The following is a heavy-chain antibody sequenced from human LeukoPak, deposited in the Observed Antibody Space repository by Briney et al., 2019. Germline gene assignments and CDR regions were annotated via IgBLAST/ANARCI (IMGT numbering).Heavy chain of an antibody. CDR1: GFTVSSNY. D-gene: IGHD6-13*01. J-gene: IGHJ4*02. Sequence: GGSLRLSCAASGFTVSSNYMSWVRQAPGKGLEWVSVIYSGGSTYYADSVKGRFTISRDNSKNTLYLQMNSLRAEDTAVYYCARDPAPPISSSWFYFDYWGQGTLVTVSS. V-gene: IGHV3-66*01. CDR3: ARDPAPPISSSWFYFDY. CDR2: IYSGGST.